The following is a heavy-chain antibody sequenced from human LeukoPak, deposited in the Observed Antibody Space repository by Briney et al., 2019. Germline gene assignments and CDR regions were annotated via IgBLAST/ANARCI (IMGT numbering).Heavy chain of an antibody. Sequence: SQTLSLTCTVSGGSLSSGGYYWSWIRQHPGTGLEWIGYIYYSGSTYYNPSLKSRVTISVDTSKNQFSLKLSSVTAADTAVYYCARDMTHDSSGYYFRGFDYWGQGTLVTVSS. D-gene: IGHD3-22*01. J-gene: IGHJ4*02. CDR2: IYYSGST. CDR1: GGSLSSGGYY. CDR3: ARDMTHDSSGYYFRGFDY. V-gene: IGHV4-31*03.